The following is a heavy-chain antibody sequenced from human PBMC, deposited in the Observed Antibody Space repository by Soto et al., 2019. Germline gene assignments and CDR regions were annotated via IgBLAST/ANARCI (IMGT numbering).Heavy chain of an antibody. J-gene: IGHJ6*02. CDR3: AKVITMVRHTKAYYYYGMDV. CDR1: GFTFSSYG. CDR2: ISYDGSNK. Sequence: WGSLRLSCAASGFTFSSYGMHWVRQAPGKGLEWVAVISYDGSNKYYADSVKGRFTISRDNSKNTLYLQMNSLRAEDTAVYYCAKVITMVRHTKAYYYYGMDVWGQGTTVTVSS. D-gene: IGHD3-10*01. V-gene: IGHV3-30*18.